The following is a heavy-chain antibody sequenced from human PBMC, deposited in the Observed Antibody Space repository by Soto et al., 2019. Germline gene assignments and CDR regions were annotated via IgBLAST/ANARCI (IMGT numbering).Heavy chain of an antibody. CDR3: ARVFESPLEINWFDP. CDR1: GYTFTSYD. V-gene: IGHV1-8*01. CDR2: MNPNSGNT. Sequence: QVQLVQSGAEVKKPGASVKVSCKASGYTFTSYDINWVRQATGQGHEWMGWMNPNSGNTGYAQKFQGRVTMTRNTAISTAYMELSSLRSEDTAVYYCARVFESPLEINWFDPWGQGTLVTVSS. D-gene: IGHD1-1*01. J-gene: IGHJ5*02.